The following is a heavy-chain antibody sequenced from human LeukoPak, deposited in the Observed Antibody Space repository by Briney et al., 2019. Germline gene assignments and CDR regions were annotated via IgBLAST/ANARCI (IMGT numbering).Heavy chain of an antibody. D-gene: IGHD5-24*01. CDR2: IYYSGST. CDR3: TRRYKDAYGLYCFDY. J-gene: IGHJ4*02. Sequence: SETLSLTCTVSGGSINSYYWSWIRQPPGKGLEWIGHIYYSGSTNYNPSLKSRVTISVDTSKNQFSLKLSSVTAADTAVYYCTRRYKDAYGLYCFDYWGQGTLVTVSS. V-gene: IGHV4-59*01. CDR1: GGSINSYY.